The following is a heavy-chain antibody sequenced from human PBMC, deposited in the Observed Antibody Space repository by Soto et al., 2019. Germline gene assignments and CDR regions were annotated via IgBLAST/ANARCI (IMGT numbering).Heavy chain of an antibody. CDR1: GYSFTSYW. V-gene: IGHV5-51*01. Sequence: GESLKISCKGSGYSFTSYWIGWVRQMPGKGLEWMGIIYPGDSDTRYSPSFQGQVTISADKSISTAYLQWSSLKASDTAMYFCLRVEDYYDSSGYYGPGGVDYWGQGTLVTVSS. CDR2: IYPGDSDT. J-gene: IGHJ4*02. D-gene: IGHD3-22*01. CDR3: LRVEDYYDSSGYYGPGGVDY.